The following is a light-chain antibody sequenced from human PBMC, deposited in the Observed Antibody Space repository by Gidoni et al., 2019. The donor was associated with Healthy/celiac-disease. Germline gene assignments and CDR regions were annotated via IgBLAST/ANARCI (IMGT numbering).Light chain of an antibody. J-gene: IGKJ2*01. CDR1: QSVSSN. V-gene: IGKV3-15*01. CDR2: GAS. CDR3: QQYNNWPLYT. Sequence: EIVMTPSPATLSVSPGERATLSCRASQSVSSNLAWYQQKPGQGPRLLIYGASTRATGIPARFSGSGSGTEFTLTISSLQSEDFAVYYCQQYNNWPLYTFGQGTKLEIK.